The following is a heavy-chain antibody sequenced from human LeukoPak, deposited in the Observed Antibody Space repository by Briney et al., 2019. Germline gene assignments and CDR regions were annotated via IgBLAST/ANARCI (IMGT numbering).Heavy chain of an antibody. Sequence: GESLKISCQGSGYSFSSYWIGWVRQMPGKAPEWMGVIYPGDSDTRCRPPFQGQVTMSADKSTNTAYLQWRSLRASDSAMYYCARQGHIVGGGWFDPWGQGTLVTVSS. V-gene: IGHV5-51*01. CDR3: ARQGHIVGGGWFDP. D-gene: IGHD2-15*01. J-gene: IGHJ5*02. CDR1: GYSFSSYW. CDR2: IYPGDSDT.